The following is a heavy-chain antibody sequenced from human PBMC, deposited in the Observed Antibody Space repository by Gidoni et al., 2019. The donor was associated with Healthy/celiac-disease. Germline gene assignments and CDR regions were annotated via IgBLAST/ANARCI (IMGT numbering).Heavy chain of an antibody. CDR3: ARGVRDGYNGFDY. CDR2: INHSGST. V-gene: IGHV4-34*01. D-gene: IGHD5-12*01. Sequence: QVQLQQWGAGLLKPSETLSLTCAVYGGSFSGYYWSWIRQPPGKGLEWIGEINHSGSTNYNPSLKSRVTISVDTSKNQFFLKLSSVTAADTAVYYCARGVRDGYNGFDYWGQGTLVTVSS. J-gene: IGHJ4*02. CDR1: GGSFSGYY.